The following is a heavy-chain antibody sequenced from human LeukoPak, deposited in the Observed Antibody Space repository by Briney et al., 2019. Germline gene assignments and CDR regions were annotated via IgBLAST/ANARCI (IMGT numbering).Heavy chain of an antibody. V-gene: IGHV1-46*01. J-gene: IGHJ3*02. CDR2: INPSGGST. Sequence: GASVKVSCKASGYTFTSYYMHWVRQAPGQGLEWMGIINPSGGSTSYAQKFQGRVTMTRDMSTSTVYMELSSLRSEDTAVYYCARGGGFERKRGGDAFDIWGQGTMVTVSS. D-gene: IGHD3-10*01. CDR1: GYTFTSYY. CDR3: ARGGGFERKRGGDAFDI.